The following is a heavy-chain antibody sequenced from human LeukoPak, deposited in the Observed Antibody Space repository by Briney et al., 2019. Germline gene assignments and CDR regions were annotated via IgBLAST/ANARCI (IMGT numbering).Heavy chain of an antibody. D-gene: IGHD1-26*01. Sequence: ASVKVSCKASGFTFTSSAMQWVRQARGQRLEWIGWIVVGSGNTNYAQKFQEGVTITRDMSTSTAYMELSSLRSEDTAVYYCAAALGRGIVGAADAFDIWGQGTMVTVSS. CDR3: AAALGRGIVGAADAFDI. CDR1: GFTFTSSA. CDR2: IVVGSGNT. V-gene: IGHV1-58*02. J-gene: IGHJ3*02.